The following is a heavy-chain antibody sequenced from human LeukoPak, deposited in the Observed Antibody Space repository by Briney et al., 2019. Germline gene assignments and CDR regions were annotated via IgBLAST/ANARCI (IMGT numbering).Heavy chain of an antibody. J-gene: IGHJ6*03. D-gene: IGHD2-15*01. Sequence: PGGSLRLSCETSGFIFRDYYMIWIRQAPGKGLECISYISTIGTTIYYADSVKGRFTISRDNAKNSLYLQMNSLRAEDTAVYYCAKVRLGYCSGGSCSRGGMSMDDWGRGTTVTISS. CDR2: ISTIGTTI. V-gene: IGHV3-11*04. CDR3: AKVRLGYCSGGSCSRGGMSMDD. CDR1: GFIFRDYY.